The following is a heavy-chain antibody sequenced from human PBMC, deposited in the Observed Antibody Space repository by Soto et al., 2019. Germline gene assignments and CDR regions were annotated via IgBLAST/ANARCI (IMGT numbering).Heavy chain of an antibody. D-gene: IGHD2-8*01. J-gene: IGHJ2*01. Sequence: QVQLVESGGGVVQPGRSLRLSCVASGFTFSSYAIHWVRQAPGKGLEWVAAISYDGSGKYYADSVKGRFTISRDNSKNTLYLQMNSLRVEDTAVYYCARDVLIGTDWYFDLWGRGTLVTVSS. CDR2: ISYDGSGK. V-gene: IGHV3-30-3*01. CDR1: GFTFSSYA. CDR3: ARDVLIGTDWYFDL.